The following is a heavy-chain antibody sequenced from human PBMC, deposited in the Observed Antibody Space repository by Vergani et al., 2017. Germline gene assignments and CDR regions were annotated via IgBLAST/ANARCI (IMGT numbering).Heavy chain of an antibody. J-gene: IGHJ6*03. CDR3: SRDGILDRRMDV. CDR2: IYSGGST. D-gene: IGHD1-14*01. V-gene: IGHV3-53*02. Sequence: EVQLVETGGGLIQPGGSLRLSCAASGFTVSINYMRWVRQAPGKGLECVSFIYSGGSTYYAECVKGRFTISRDNSKNTLYLQMNSLRAEDTAVDYCSRDGILDRRMDVWGKGTTVTVSS. CDR1: GFTVSINY.